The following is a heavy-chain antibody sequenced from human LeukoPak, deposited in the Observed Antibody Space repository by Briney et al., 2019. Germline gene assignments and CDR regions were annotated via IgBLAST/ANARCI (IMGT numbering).Heavy chain of an antibody. CDR3: AKDTASNYDILTGYHDY. V-gene: IGHV3-9*01. CDR1: GFTFDDYA. Sequence: GGSLRLSCAASGFTFDDYAMHWVRQAPGKGLEWVSGISWNSGSIGYADSVKGRFIISRDNAKNSLYLQMNSLRAEDTALYYCAKDTASNYDILTGYHDYWGQGTLVTVSS. J-gene: IGHJ4*02. CDR2: ISWNSGSI. D-gene: IGHD3-9*01.